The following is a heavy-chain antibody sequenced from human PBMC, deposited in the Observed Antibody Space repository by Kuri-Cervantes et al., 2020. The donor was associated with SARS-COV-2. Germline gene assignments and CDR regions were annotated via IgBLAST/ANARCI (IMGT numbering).Heavy chain of an antibody. CDR2: IDQSGDT. CDR3: ARVYSLMVYTADGKTNWFDS. V-gene: IGHV4-34*01. Sequence: SQTLSLTCAVNGGSLRTKYWSWIRQPPGKGLEWIGEIDQSGDTNYSPSLKSRVTMTLDAAKNQVSLTLRSVTTADTAVYYCARVYSLMVYTADGKTNWFDSWGPGSLVTVSS. CDR1: GGSLRTKY. D-gene: IGHD2-8*01. J-gene: IGHJ5*01.